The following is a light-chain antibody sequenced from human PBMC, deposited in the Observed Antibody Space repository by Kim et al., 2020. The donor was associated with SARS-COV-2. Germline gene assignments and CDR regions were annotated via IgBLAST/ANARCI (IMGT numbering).Light chain of an antibody. J-gene: IGKJ4*01. Sequence: EIVMTQSPATLSVSPGERATLSCMASQSVSSNLAWYQQKPGQAPRLLIYGASTRATGIPGRFSGSGSGTEFTLTISSLQSEDFAVYYCQQYSHWPLTFGGGTKLEIK. CDR1: QSVSSN. V-gene: IGKV3-15*01. CDR3: QQYSHWPLT. CDR2: GAS.